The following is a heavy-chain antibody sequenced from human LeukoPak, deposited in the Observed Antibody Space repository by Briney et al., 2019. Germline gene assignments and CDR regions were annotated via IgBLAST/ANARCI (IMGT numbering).Heavy chain of an antibody. J-gene: IGHJ4*02. V-gene: IGHV4-4*08. D-gene: IGHD6-13*01. CDR1: GGSISSYY. Sequence: SETLSLTCTVSGGSISSYYWSWIRQPPGKGLEWIGYIYYSGSTYYNPSLKSRVTISVDTSKNQFSLKLSSVTAADTAVYYCAREDRIAAAGSFDYWGQGTLVTVSS. CDR3: AREDRIAAAGSFDY. CDR2: IYYSGST.